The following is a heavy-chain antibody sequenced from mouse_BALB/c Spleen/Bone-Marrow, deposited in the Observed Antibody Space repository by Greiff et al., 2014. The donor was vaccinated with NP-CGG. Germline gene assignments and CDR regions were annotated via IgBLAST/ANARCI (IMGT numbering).Heavy chain of an antibody. CDR1: GFNIKDYY. D-gene: IGHD6-1*01. V-gene: IGHV14-4*02. Sequence: VQLQQSGAELVRSGASVKLSCTASGFNIKDYYMHWVKQRPEQGLEWIGWIDPGNGDTEYAPKFQGKATMTADTSSNTAYLQLSSLTSEDTAVYYCNGEHGNYHYFDYWGQGTTLTVSS. CDR2: IDPGNGDT. CDR3: NGEHGNYHYFDY. J-gene: IGHJ2*01.